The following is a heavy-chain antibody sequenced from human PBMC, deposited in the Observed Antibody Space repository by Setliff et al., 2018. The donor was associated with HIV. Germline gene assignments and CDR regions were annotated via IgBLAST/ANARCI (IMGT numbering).Heavy chain of an antibody. D-gene: IGHD1-1*01. CDR3: ARGTTSITFDY. CDR2: ISYSGST. J-gene: IGHJ4*02. V-gene: IGHV4-31*03. CDR1: GSSFSSGIYY. Sequence: SETLSLTCNVPGSSFSSGIYYWTWIRQQPGKGLEWIGYISYSGSTYYNPSLKSRLTMSIDTSKSHFSLNLNSVTAADTAVYYCARGTTSITFDYWSQGTLVTVSS.